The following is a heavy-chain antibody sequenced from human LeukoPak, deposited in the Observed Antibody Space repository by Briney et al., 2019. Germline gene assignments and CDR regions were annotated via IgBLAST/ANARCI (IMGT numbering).Heavy chain of an antibody. Sequence: GGSLRLSCAASGFTFSTYSMNWVRQAPGKGLEWVAYIRRTSGNIYHADSVKGRFTISRDNAKNSLYLQMNSLRDEDTAVYYCARDGPYSSSSGYYFDYWGQGTLVTVSS. CDR1: GFTFSTYS. CDR3: ARDGPYSSSSGYYFDY. V-gene: IGHV3-48*02. J-gene: IGHJ4*02. D-gene: IGHD6-6*01. CDR2: IRRTSGNI.